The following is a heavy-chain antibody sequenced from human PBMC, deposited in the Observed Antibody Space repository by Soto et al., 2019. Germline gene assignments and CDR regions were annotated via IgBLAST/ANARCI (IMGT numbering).Heavy chain of an antibody. J-gene: IGHJ4*02. V-gene: IGHV1-18*04. D-gene: IGHD2-2*01. CDR3: ARGLLVRRTSALGY. Sequence: GASVKVSCKASENTFSNYIISWLRQAPGQGLEWMGWISTYNGNTDCEQKFQGRVTLTTDPSTYTALMELRSLRSDDTAVYYCARGLLVRRTSALGYWGQGTLVTVSS. CDR2: ISTYNGNT. CDR1: ENTFSNYI.